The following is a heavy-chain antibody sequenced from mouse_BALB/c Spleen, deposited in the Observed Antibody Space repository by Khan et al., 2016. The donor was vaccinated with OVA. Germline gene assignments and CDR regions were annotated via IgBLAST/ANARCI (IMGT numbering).Heavy chain of an antibody. J-gene: IGHJ3*01. D-gene: IGHD1-2*01. CDR1: GYTFTDYA. CDR2: ISTYNGNT. V-gene: IGHV1S137*01. Sequence: QVQLQQPGPEVVRPGVSVKISCKGSGYTFTDYALHWVKQSHAKSLEWIGVISTYNGNTKYNQKFKVKATMTVDKSSSTAYMELARLTSEDSAIYYGATIVLRLRGFTYWGQGTLVTVSA. CDR3: ATIVLRLRGFTY.